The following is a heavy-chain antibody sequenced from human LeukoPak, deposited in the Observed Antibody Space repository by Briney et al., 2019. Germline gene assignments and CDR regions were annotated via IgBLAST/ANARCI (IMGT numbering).Heavy chain of an antibody. Sequence: GGSLRLSCAASGFTFSGYWMHWVRQAPGKGLEWVANLKQDGSEKHFADSVKGRFTISRDNAENSLYLQMNSLRAEDTAMYYCARDRGGSYSAIDYWGQGTLVTVSS. V-gene: IGHV3-7*01. CDR2: LKQDGSEK. CDR3: ARDRGGSYSAIDY. D-gene: IGHD1-26*01. CDR1: GFTFSGYW. J-gene: IGHJ4*02.